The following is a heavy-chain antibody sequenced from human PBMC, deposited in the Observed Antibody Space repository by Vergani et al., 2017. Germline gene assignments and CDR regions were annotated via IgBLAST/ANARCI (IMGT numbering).Heavy chain of an antibody. CDR1: GYSFTNYD. CDR3: ARIVVAGRNSLRHLDY. J-gene: IGHJ4*02. V-gene: IGHV1-18*01. Sequence: QIQLVQSRSEMVKPRASVKVSCQASGYSFTNYDFTWVRQAPGQGLEWMGWISSTTGDTIYAEKFQGRVTMTTDTSTSTAYLELRSLRSDDTALYYCARIVVAGRNSLRHLDYWGQGTLVTVSS. CDR2: ISSTTGDT. D-gene: IGHD2-15*01.